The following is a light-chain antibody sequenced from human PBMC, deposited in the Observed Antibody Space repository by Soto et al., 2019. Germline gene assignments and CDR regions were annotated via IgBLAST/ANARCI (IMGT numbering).Light chain of an antibody. CDR2: ANS. CDR3: QSYESSMTGYV. CDR1: SSNIGAGYD. J-gene: IGLJ1*01. Sequence: QSVLTQPPSVSGAPGQRVTISCTGSSSNIGAGYDVHWYQQLPGTAPRLLIYANSNRPSGVPVRFSGSKSGTSASLAITGLQSEHEAAYYCQSYESSMTGYVFGTGNKVTVL. V-gene: IGLV1-40*01.